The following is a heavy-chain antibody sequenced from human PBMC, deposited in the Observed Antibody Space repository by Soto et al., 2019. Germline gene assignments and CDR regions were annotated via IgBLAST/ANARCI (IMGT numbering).Heavy chain of an antibody. D-gene: IGHD1-1*01. CDR3: ARGGTGPDRYYYGMDV. CDR1: GGSFSGYY. J-gene: IGHJ6*02. V-gene: IGHV4-34*01. CDR2: INHSGST. Sequence: PSETLSLTCAVYGGSFSGYYWSWIRQPPGKGLEWIGEINHSGSTNYNPSLKSRVTISVDTSKNQFSLKLSSVTAADTAVYYCARGGTGPDRYYYGMDVWGRGTTVTVSS.